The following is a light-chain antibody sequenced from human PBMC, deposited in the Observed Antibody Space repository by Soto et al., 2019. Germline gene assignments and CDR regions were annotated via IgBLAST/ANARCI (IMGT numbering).Light chain of an antibody. J-gene: IGKJ5*01. CDR1: LSVSVY. CDR2: DAS. CDR3: QQRSNWPPIT. V-gene: IGKV3-11*01. Sequence: VVLTQSPATLSLSPGERATLSCRTSLSVSVYLDWYQQRPGQPPRLLIHDASHRAAGIPARFSGSGFGTDFTLTISSLEPEDAAVYYCQQRSNWPPITFGQGTRLEIK.